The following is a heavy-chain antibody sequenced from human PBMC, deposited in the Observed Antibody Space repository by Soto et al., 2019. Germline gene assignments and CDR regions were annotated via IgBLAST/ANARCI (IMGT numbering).Heavy chain of an antibody. Sequence: PSETLSLTCTVSGGSISSSSYYWGWIRQPPGKGLEWIGSIYYSGSTYYNPSLKSRVTISVDTSKNQFSLKLSSVTAADTAVYYCARRVDTAMKYYYYYGMDVWGQGTTVTVSS. J-gene: IGHJ6*02. CDR3: ARRVDTAMKYYYYYGMDV. CDR1: GGSISSSSYY. CDR2: IYYSGST. V-gene: IGHV4-39*01. D-gene: IGHD5-18*01.